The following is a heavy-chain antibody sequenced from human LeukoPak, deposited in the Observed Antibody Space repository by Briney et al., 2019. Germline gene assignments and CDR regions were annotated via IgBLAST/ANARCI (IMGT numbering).Heavy chain of an antibody. J-gene: IGHJ4*02. CDR3: ARDKIEGPTKLDY. CDR1: GFTFSSYW. Sequence: PGGSLRLSCAASGFTFSSYWMSWVRQAPGKVLEWVAKIKQDESEKYYVDSVKGRFTISRDNAKNSLYLQMNSLRAEDTDVYYCARDKIEGPTKLDYWGQGILVTVSS. CDR2: IKQDESEK. V-gene: IGHV3-7*01. D-gene: IGHD1-1*01.